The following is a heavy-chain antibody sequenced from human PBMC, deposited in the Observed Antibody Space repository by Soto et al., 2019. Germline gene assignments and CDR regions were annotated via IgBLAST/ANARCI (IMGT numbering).Heavy chain of an antibody. CDR3: ARVGYNFWSSYHYYGMDV. V-gene: IGHV1-69*06. CDR1: GGTFSSYA. Sequence: QVRLVQSGAEVKKPGSSVKVSCEASGGTFSSYAVTWVRQAPGQGLEWMGGIIPIVTTPNYAQKFQGSLTISSHKSTSTSYMELSSLRSEDTGVYYCARVGYNFWSSYHYYGMDVWGQGTTVIVSS. D-gene: IGHD3-3*01. CDR2: IIPIVTTP. J-gene: IGHJ6*02.